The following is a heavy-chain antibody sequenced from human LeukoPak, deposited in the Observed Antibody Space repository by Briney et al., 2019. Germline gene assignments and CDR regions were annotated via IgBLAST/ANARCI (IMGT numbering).Heavy chain of an antibody. Sequence: SETLSLTCAVYGGSFSGYYWSWISKPPGKGLEWIGEINHSGSTNYNLSLKSRVTISVDTSKNQFSLKLSSVTAADTAVYYCARGGHYCSSTSCDRGWFDPWGQGTLVTVSS. CDR2: INHSGST. CDR1: GGSFSGYY. CDR3: ARGGHYCSSTSCDRGWFDP. D-gene: IGHD2-2*01. J-gene: IGHJ5*02. V-gene: IGHV4-34*01.